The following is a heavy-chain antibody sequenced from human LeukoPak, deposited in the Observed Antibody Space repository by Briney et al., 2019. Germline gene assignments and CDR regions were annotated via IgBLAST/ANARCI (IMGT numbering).Heavy chain of an antibody. D-gene: IGHD4-17*01. J-gene: IGHJ6*02. Sequence: GGSLRLSCAASGFSFSTSPMSWLRQPPGKGLEWVSAMNNGPGATFYRDSVRGRFTISRDDSKSTLYLQMNSLRAEDTGTYYCAKTHYGLLDVWGQGTTVTVSS. CDR1: GFSFSTSP. CDR2: MNNGPGAT. V-gene: IGHV3-23*01. CDR3: AKTHYGLLDV.